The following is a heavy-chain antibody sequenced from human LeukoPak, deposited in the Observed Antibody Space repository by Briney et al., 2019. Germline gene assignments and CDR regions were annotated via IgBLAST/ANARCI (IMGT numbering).Heavy chain of an antibody. CDR2: ISAYNGNT. CDR1: GYTFTSYD. J-gene: IGHJ4*02. Sequence: ASVKVSCKASGYTFTSYDINWVRQATGQGLEWMGWISAYNGNTNYAQKLQGRVTMTTDTSTSTAYMELRSLRSDDTAVYYCARGNYDILTGYYDYWGQGTLVTVSS. CDR3: ARGNYDILTGYYDY. V-gene: IGHV1-18*01. D-gene: IGHD3-9*01.